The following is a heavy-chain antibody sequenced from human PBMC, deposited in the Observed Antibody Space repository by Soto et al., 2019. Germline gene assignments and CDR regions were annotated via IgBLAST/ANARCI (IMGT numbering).Heavy chain of an antibody. D-gene: IGHD2-15*01. CDR2: ISSSASHI. CDR1: GFSFSSYS. V-gene: IGHV3-21*01. CDR3: ARGYTGYCSGGTCYWFDP. J-gene: IGHJ5*02. Sequence: EVQLVESGGGLVKPGGSLRLSCAASGFSFSSYSRNWVRQAPGKGLEWVSSISSSASHINYADSEKGRFTISRDNAKKSLYLQMNSLRAEDTAVYYCARGYTGYCSGGTCYWFDPWGQGTLVTVSS.